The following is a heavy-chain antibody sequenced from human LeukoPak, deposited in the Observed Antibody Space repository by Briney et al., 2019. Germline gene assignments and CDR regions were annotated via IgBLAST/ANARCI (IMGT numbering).Heavy chain of an antibody. CDR2: IYYSGST. V-gene: IGHV4-39*01. CDR1: GGSISSSSYY. CDR3: ARLYPPIFGVVPPKGWFDP. Sequence: SETLCLTCTVSGGSISSSSYYWGWIRQPPGKGLEWIGSIYYSGSTYYNPSLKSRVTISVDTSKNQFSLKLSSVTAADTAVYYCARLYPPIFGVVPPKGWFDPWGQGTLVTVSS. J-gene: IGHJ5*02. D-gene: IGHD3-3*01.